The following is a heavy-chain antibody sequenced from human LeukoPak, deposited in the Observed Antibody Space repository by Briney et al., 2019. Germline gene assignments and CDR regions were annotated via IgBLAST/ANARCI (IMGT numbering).Heavy chain of an antibody. CDR2: IFYTGST. V-gene: IGHV4-30-4*01. CDR3: ARKYPDHWFDP. Sequence: SETLSLTCTVSGGSITSGNYYWSWIRQPPGKGLEWLGYIFYTGSTNYSPSLKSRVSISVDTFKNQFSLKLSSVTAADTAVYYCARKYPDHWFDPWGQGTLVTVSS. CDR1: GGSITSGNYY. J-gene: IGHJ5*02. D-gene: IGHD6-6*01.